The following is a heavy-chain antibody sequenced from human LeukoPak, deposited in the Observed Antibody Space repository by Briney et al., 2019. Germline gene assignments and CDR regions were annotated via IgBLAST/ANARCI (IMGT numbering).Heavy chain of an antibody. CDR2: FYYSGST. J-gene: IGHJ4*02. CDR1: GGSISSSSYY. D-gene: IGHD6-19*01. CDR3: ARQFEAVAGTENYYFDY. V-gene: IGHV4-39*01. Sequence: SETLSLTCTVSGGSISSSSYYWGWIRQPPGKGLGWIGSFYYSGSTYYNPSLKSRVTISVDTSKNQFSLKLSSVTAADTAMYYCARQFEAVAGTENYYFDYWGQGTLVTVSS.